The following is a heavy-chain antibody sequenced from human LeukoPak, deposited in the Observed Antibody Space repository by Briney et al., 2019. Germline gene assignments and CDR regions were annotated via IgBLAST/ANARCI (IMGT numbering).Heavy chain of an antibody. Sequence: SETLSLTCTVSGGSISSYYWSWIRQPPGKGPEWIGYIYYSGSTNYNPSLKSRVTISVDTSKNQFSLKLSSVTAADTAVYYCARDFRDGSGAAGADYWGQGTLVTVSS. J-gene: IGHJ4*02. CDR2: IYYSGST. CDR3: ARDFRDGSGAAGADY. CDR1: GGSISSYY. D-gene: IGHD3-10*01. V-gene: IGHV4-59*01.